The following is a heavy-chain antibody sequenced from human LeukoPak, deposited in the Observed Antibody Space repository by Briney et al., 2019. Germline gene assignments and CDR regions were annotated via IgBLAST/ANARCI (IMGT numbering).Heavy chain of an antibody. J-gene: IGHJ5*02. D-gene: IGHD3-10*01. CDR3: ATHYGP. CDR1: GGSIRSSYYY. V-gene: IGHV4-39*01. Sequence: KTSETLSLTCTVSGGSIRSSYYYWGWFRQPPGKGLEWIGSIYDSGSTYYNPSLKSRVSISVDTSKIQFSLKLNSVTAADTAVYYCATHYGPWGQGTLVTVSS. CDR2: IYDSGST.